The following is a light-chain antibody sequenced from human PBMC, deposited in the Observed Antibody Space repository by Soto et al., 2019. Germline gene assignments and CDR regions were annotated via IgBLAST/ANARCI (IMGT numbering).Light chain of an antibody. Sequence: EIVLTQSPGSLSLSPGERATLSCRASQSVRSSYLAWYQQKPGQAPRLLIYGASSWATGIPDRFSGSGSGTDFTLTISRLEPEDFAIYYCQQYGSSRTFGHGTKVEI. J-gene: IGKJ1*01. CDR2: GAS. CDR1: QSVRSSY. V-gene: IGKV3-20*01. CDR3: QQYGSSRT.